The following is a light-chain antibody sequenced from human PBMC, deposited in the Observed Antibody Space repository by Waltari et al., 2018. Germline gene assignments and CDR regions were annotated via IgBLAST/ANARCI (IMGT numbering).Light chain of an antibody. J-gene: IGKJ2*01. CDR3: HQYNDGPPFN. CDR2: GAS. Sequence: EIVMTQSPATLSVSPGEIAIISCRASQRVTTNLAWYQQKPGQPPRLLIYGASTRATDIPARFSGSGSGTEFTLTITSLQSEDFAVYYCHQYNDGPPFNFGQGTKLEIK. V-gene: IGKV3-15*01. CDR1: QRVTTN.